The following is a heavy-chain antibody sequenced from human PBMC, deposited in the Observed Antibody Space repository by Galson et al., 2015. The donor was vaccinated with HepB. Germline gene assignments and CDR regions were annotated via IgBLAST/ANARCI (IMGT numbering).Heavy chain of an antibody. CDR3: AHSQGAYSYATRGFDY. Sequence: PALVKPTQTLTLTCTFSGFSLSTSGVGVGWIRQPPGKALEWLALIYWDDDKRYSPSLKSRLTITKDTSKNQVVLTMTNMDPVDTATYYCAHSQGAYSYATRGFDYWGQGTLVTVSS. D-gene: IGHD5-18*01. CDR2: IYWDDDK. CDR1: GFSLSTSGVG. J-gene: IGHJ4*02. V-gene: IGHV2-5*02.